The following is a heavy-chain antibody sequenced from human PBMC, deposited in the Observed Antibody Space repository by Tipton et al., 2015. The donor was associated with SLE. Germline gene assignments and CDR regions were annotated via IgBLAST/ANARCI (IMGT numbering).Heavy chain of an antibody. J-gene: IGHJ6*02. D-gene: IGHD3-22*01. V-gene: IGHV4-59*01. CDR2: IYYSGST. CDR1: GGSISSYY. CDR3: ARDRADFDI. Sequence: TLSLTCTVSGGSISSYYWSWIRQPPGKGLEWIGYIYYSGSTNYNPSLKSRVTISVDTSKNQFSLKLSSVTAADTAVYYCARDRADFDIWGQGTTVTVSS.